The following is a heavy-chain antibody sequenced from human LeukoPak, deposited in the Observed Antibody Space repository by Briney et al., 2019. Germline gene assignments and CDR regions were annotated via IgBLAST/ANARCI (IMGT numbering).Heavy chain of an antibody. CDR2: IYSSGNT. CDR1: GSTIPSRGYY. J-gene: IGHJ4*02. D-gene: IGHD3-16*01. V-gene: IGHV4-31*11. CDR3: ARLDGAYFDY. Sequence: SETLSLTCAVSGSTIPSRGYYWSWIRQYTGKGLEWIGHIYSSGNTYYNPSLKSRHTISVDTSKNQFSLKVTSVTAADTAVYYCARLDGAYFDYWGRGTQVTVSS.